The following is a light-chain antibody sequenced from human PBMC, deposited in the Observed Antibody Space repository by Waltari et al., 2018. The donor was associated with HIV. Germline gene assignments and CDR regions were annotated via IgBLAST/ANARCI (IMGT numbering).Light chain of an antibody. CDR3: NSYTSSTTRV. Sequence: QSALTQPASVSGSPGQSITISCTGTSSDVGGYNYVSWYQQHPGKAPKLLMYEVSIRPSGVSNRFAGSTSGTTASLTISGLQAEDEADYYCNSYTSSTTRVFGTGTKVTVL. CDR2: EVS. V-gene: IGLV2-14*01. CDR1: SSDVGGYNY. J-gene: IGLJ1*01.